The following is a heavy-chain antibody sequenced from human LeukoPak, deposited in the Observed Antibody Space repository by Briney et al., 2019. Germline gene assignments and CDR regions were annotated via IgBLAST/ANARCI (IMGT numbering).Heavy chain of an antibody. CDR2: IIPIFGTA. D-gene: IGHD4-23*01. Sequence: SVKVSCKASGGTFSSYAISWVRQAPGHRLEWMGGIIPIFGTANYAQKFQGRVTITTDESTSTAYMELSSLRSEDTAVYYCARGGGGNVPFDYWGQGTLVTVSS. J-gene: IGHJ4*02. CDR1: GGTFSSYA. CDR3: ARGGGGNVPFDY. V-gene: IGHV1-69*05.